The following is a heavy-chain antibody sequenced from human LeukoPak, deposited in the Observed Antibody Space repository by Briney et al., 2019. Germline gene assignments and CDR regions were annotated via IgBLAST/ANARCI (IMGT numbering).Heavy chain of an antibody. Sequence: GGSLRLSCEPSGFTFSGHRLTWVPQTPGRGRGRGAHIDGDGGEKHYVDSVKGRFTISRDNAKTSLYLHMNSLRAEDTAVYYCARDGVPAARDLWGEGTMVSVSS. CDR1: GFTFSGHR. V-gene: IGHV3-7*01. CDR3: ARDGVPAARDL. J-gene: IGHJ3*01. CDR2: IDGDGGEK. D-gene: IGHD2-2*01.